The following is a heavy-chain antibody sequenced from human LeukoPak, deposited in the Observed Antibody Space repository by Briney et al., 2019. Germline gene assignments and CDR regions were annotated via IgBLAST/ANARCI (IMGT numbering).Heavy chain of an antibody. CDR3: ARDSRDTPRTYYYDSSGYPYFDF. J-gene: IGHJ4*02. CDR2: LYSSGST. D-gene: IGHD3-22*01. V-gene: IGHV4-39*07. CDR1: GASVSNSGFY. Sequence: PSETLSLTCTVSGASVSNSGFYWGWIGQPPGKGLEWIGGLYSSGSTKYNPSLKSRITISVDTSKNQFSLNLNSVAAADTAVYYCARDSRDTPRTYYYDSSGYPYFDFWGQGTLVTVSS.